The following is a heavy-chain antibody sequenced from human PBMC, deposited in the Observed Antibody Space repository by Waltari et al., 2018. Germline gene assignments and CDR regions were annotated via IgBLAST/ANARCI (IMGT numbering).Heavy chain of an antibody. V-gene: IGHV1-2*02. CDR2: INPNSGGT. CDR1: GYTFTGYY. D-gene: IGHD1-26*01. CDR3: ARSSMGGSYSGYFDY. J-gene: IGHJ4*02. Sequence: QVQLVQSGAEVKKPGASVKVSCTASGYTFTGYYMHWVRQAPGQGLEWMGWINPNSGGTNYAQKFQGRVTMTRDTSISTAYMELSRLRSDDTAVYYCARSSMGGSYSGYFDYWGQGTLVTVSS.